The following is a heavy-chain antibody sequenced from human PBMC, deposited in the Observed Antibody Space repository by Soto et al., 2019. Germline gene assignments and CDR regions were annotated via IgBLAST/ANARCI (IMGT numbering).Heavy chain of an antibody. CDR3: ARRDAYYFDH. Sequence: TSETLSLTCSVSGGSLSSYYCSCIRQPPGKGLEWIGYILNSGKNTYNRSLKTRVTISGAKSKNQLSLRMGSVNAADTAGNNCARRDAYYFDHWGQGTLVTVSS. J-gene: IGHJ4*02. V-gene: IGHV4-59*08. CDR1: GGSLSSYY. CDR2: ILNSGKN.